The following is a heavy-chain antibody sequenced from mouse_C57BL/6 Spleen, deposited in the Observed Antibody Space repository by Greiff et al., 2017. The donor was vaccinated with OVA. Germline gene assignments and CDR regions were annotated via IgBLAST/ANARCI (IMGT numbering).Heavy chain of an antibody. CDR3: ARGGYALYYYAMDY. V-gene: IGHV1-53*01. Sequence: QVHVKQPGTELVKPGASVKLSCKASGYTFTSYWMHWVKQRPGQGLEWIGNINPSNGGTNYNEKFKSKATLTVDKSSSTAYMQLSSLTSEDSAVYYCARGGYALYYYAMDYWGQGTSVTVSS. CDR2: INPSNGGT. D-gene: IGHD2-2*01. CDR1: GYTFTSYW. J-gene: IGHJ4*01.